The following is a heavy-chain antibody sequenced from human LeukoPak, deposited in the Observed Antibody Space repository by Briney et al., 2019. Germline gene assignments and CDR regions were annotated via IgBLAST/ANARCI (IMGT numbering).Heavy chain of an antibody. V-gene: IGHV3-21*05. CDR3: ARVSATMVRGVITYGMDV. J-gene: IGHJ6*02. CDR2: ISSSSSYI. D-gene: IGHD3-10*01. Sequence: GGSLRLSCAASGFTFSSYSMNWVRQAPGKGLEWVSYISSSSSYIYYADSVKGRFTISRDNAKNSLYLQMNSLRAEDTAVYYCARVSATMVRGVITYGMDVWGQGTTVTVSS. CDR1: GFTFSSYS.